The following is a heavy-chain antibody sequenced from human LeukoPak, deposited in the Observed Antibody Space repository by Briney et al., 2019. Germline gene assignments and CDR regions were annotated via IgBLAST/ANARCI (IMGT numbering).Heavy chain of an antibody. CDR2: ISAYNGNT. J-gene: IGHJ4*02. V-gene: IGHV1-18*01. CDR3: ARDLYGSSSWPNFDY. CDR1: GYTFTSYG. D-gene: IGHD6-13*01. Sequence: ASVKVSCKASGYTFTSYGISWVRQAPGQGLEWMGWISAYNGNTNYAQKLQGRVTMTRDTSISTAYMEMSRLRSDDTAVYYCARDLYGSSSWPNFDYWGQGTLVTVSS.